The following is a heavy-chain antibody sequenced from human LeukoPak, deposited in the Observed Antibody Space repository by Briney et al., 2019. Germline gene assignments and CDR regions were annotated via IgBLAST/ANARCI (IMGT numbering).Heavy chain of an antibody. CDR2: ISSSSSYI. J-gene: IGHJ5*02. CDR1: GFFFGAYA. Sequence: SGGSLRLSCTTSGFFFGAYAMSWFRQAPGKGLEWVSSISSSSSYIYYADSVKGRFTISRDNAKNSLYLQMNSLRAEDTAVYYCAREPDYYDSSGYGPWGQGTLVTVSS. V-gene: IGHV3-21*01. CDR3: AREPDYYDSSGYGP. D-gene: IGHD3-22*01.